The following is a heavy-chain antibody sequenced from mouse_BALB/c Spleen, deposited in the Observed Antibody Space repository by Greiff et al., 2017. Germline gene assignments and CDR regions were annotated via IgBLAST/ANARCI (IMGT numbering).Heavy chain of an antibody. CDR3: ARWGTTVVGGDAMDY. CDR1: GYTFTNYW. J-gene: IGHJ4*01. Sequence: QVQLKESGAELVRPGTSVKMSCKAAGYTFTNYWIGWVKQRPGHCLEWIGDIYPGGGYTNYNEKFKGKATLTADTSSSTAYMQLSSLTSEDSAIYYCARWGTTVVGGDAMDYWGQGTSVTVSS. D-gene: IGHD1-1*01. V-gene: IGHV1-63*02. CDR2: IYPGGGYT.